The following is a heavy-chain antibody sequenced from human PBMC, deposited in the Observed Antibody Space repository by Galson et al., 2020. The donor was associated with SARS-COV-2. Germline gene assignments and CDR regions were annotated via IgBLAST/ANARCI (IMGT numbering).Heavy chain of an antibody. D-gene: IGHD3-22*01. V-gene: IGHV4-61*01. CDR2: IYYSGST. CDR3: ARGLYYYDSSGSARLDAFDI. J-gene: IGHJ3*02. CDR1: GGSVSSGSYY. Sequence: SETMSLTCTVSGGSVSSGSYYWSWIRQPPGKGLEWIGYIYYSGSTTYNPSLKSRVTISVDTSKNQFSLKLSSVTAADTAVYYCARGLYYYDSSGSARLDAFDIWGQGTMVTVAS.